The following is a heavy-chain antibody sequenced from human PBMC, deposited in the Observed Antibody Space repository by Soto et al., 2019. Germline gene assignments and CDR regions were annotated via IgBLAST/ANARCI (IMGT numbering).Heavy chain of an antibody. V-gene: IGHV1-18*01. J-gene: IGHJ4*02. CDR3: AINPSRVAAAGTDY. D-gene: IGHD6-13*01. CDR1: GYTFTSYG. CDR2: ISAYNGNT. Sequence: ASVKVSFKASGYTFTSYGISWVRQAPGQGLEWMGWISAYNGNTNYAQKLQGRVTMTTDTSTSTAYMELRSLRSDDTAVYYCAINPSRVAAAGTDYWGQGTLVTVSS.